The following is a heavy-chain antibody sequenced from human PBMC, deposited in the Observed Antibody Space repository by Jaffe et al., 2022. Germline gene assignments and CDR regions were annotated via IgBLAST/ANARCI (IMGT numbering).Heavy chain of an antibody. J-gene: IGHJ6*03. CDR2: VDPEDGET. V-gene: IGHV1-69-2*01. CDR3: ATGDCSGGSCYSGGYYYYMDV. Sequence: EVQLVQSGAEVKKPGATVKISCKVSGYTFTDYYMHWVQQAPGKGLEWMGLVDPEDGETIYAEKFQGRVTITADTSTDTAYMELSSLRSEDTAVYYCATGDCSGGSCYSGGYYYYMDVWGKGTTVTVSS. D-gene: IGHD2-15*01. CDR1: GYTFTDYY.